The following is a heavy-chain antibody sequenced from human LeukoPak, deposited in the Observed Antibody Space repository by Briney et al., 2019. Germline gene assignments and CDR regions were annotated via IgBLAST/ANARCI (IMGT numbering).Heavy chain of an antibody. CDR2: INTDGSST. Sequence: QPGGSLRLSCAASGFTFSSYWMHWVRQAPGKGLVWVSRINTDGSSTGYADSVKGRFTISRDNAKNTLYLQMNSLGAEDTAVYYCATNRDYYDSSGYSFWGQGTLVTVSS. CDR3: ATNRDYYDSSGYSF. D-gene: IGHD3-22*01. J-gene: IGHJ4*02. CDR1: GFTFSSYW. V-gene: IGHV3-74*01.